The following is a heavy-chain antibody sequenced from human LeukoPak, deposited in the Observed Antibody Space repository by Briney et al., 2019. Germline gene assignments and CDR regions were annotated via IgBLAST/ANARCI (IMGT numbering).Heavy chain of an antibody. Sequence: ASVKVSCKASGYTFTSYGISWVRQAPGQGLEWMGWISAYNGNTNYAQKLQGRVTMTTDTSTSTAYMELRSLRSDDTAVYYCARDLTNLMITFGGVIVPGGAFDIWGQGTMVTVSS. CDR1: GYTFTSYG. CDR2: ISAYNGNT. J-gene: IGHJ3*02. D-gene: IGHD3-16*02. CDR3: ARDLTNLMITFGGVIVPGGAFDI. V-gene: IGHV1-18*01.